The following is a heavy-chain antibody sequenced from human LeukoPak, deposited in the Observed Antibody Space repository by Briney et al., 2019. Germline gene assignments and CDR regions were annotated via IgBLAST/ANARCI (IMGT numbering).Heavy chain of an antibody. D-gene: IGHD3-10*01. V-gene: IGHV3-30-3*02. Sequence: HRVRQAPGKGLEWVAVISYDGSNKYYADSVKGRFTISRDISKSTLYLQMNSLRAEDTAVYYCAKDRVRWAFDIWGQGTMVTVSS. CDR2: ISYDGSNK. CDR3: AKDRVRWAFDI. J-gene: IGHJ3*02.